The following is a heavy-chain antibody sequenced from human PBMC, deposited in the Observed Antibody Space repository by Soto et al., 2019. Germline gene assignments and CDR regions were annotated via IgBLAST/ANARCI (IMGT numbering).Heavy chain of an antibody. Sequence: GASVKVSCKASGGTFSSYAISWVRQAPGQGLEWMGGIIPIFGTANYAQKFQGRVTITADESTSTAYMELSSLRSEDTAVYYCARGQGIAVAGTPDYYYYYGMDVWGQGTTVTVSS. CDR1: GGTFSSYA. J-gene: IGHJ6*02. D-gene: IGHD6-19*01. V-gene: IGHV1-69*13. CDR3: ARGQGIAVAGTPDYYYYYGMDV. CDR2: IIPIFGTA.